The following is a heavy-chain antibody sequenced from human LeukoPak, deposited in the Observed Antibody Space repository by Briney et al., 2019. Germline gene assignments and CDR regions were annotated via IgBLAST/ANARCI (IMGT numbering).Heavy chain of an antibody. V-gene: IGHV3-48*01. CDR2: ISSSSSTI. D-gene: IGHD3-22*01. CDR3: ARGAYYYED. Sequence: LSGGSLRLSCAASGFTFSSHSMNWVRQAPGKGLEWVSYISSSSSTIYYADSVKGRFTISRDNAKNSLYLQMNSLRAEDTAVYYCARGAYYYEDWGQGTLVTVSS. CDR1: GFTFSSHS. J-gene: IGHJ4*02.